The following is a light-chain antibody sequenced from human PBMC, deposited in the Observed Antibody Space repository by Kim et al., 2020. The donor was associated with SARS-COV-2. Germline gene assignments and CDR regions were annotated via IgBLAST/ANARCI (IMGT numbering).Light chain of an antibody. V-gene: IGLV2-14*03. CDR2: DVS. Sequence: GQWITISRTGTSSDVGGYNYVSWYQQHPGKAPKLMIYDVSNRPSGVSNRFSGSKSGNTASLTISGLQAEDEADYYCSSYTSSSTVVFGGGTQLTVL. CDR3: SSYTSSSTVV. CDR1: SSDVGGYNY. J-gene: IGLJ2*01.